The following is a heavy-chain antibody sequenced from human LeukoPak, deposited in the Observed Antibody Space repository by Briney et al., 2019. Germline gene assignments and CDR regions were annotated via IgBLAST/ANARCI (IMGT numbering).Heavy chain of an antibody. CDR2: IYYSGGI. Sequence: PSETLSLTCAVSGYSISSSNYWAWIRQPPGKGLEWTGHIYYSGGIYYNPSLKSRVTMSVDTSKNQFSLKLSSVTAVDTAVYYCARKATTGPTKAAFDIWGQGTMVTVSS. CDR3: ARKATTGPTKAAFDI. D-gene: IGHD4-17*01. V-gene: IGHV4-28*05. CDR1: GYSISSSNY. J-gene: IGHJ3*02.